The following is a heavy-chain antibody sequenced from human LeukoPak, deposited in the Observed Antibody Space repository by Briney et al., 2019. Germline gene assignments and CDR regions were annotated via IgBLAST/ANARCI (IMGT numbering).Heavy chain of an antibody. CDR1: GFTFGSNY. Sequence: PGGSLRLSCAASGFTFGSNYMSWVRQAPGKGLEWVSVIYSGGSTYYSDSVKGRFTTSTDNSKNTLYLQMNSLRAEDTAVYYCATYSSSSRNYYYYYYMDVWGKGTTVTVPS. CDR2: IYSGGST. V-gene: IGHV3-53*01. J-gene: IGHJ6*03. CDR3: ATYSSSSRNYYYYYYMDV. D-gene: IGHD6-6*01.